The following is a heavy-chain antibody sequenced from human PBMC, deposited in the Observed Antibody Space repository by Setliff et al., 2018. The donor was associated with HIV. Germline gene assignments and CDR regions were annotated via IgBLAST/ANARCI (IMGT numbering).Heavy chain of an antibody. CDR1: SYIFSSND. Sequence: ASVKVSCKASSYIFSSNDIDWVRQAPGQGLEWMGRITSYNGNTKYAQKFQDRVTMTTDKSTTTAYMDLRNLRSDDTAVYYCAIRISAAGSAFQHWGQGTLVTVSS. CDR2: ITSYNGNT. V-gene: IGHV1-18*01. D-gene: IGHD6-13*01. CDR3: AIRISAAGSAFQH. J-gene: IGHJ1*01.